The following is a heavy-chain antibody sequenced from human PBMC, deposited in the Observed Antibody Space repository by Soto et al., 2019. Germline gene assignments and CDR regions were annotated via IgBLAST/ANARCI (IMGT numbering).Heavy chain of an antibody. CDR1: GFTLSGYA. CDR3: ARRARPDFYYMDV. Sequence: EVQLAEFGGGLAQPGGSLRLSCAASGFTLSGYAMDWVRQAPGKGLEYVSGISSNGVGTYYANSVQGRFTISRDNSKNTVYLQTGSLRPEDMAVSYCARRARPDFYYMDVWGTSTTVTVS. V-gene: IGHV3-64*01. CDR2: ISSNGVGT. D-gene: IGHD6-6*01. J-gene: IGHJ6*03.